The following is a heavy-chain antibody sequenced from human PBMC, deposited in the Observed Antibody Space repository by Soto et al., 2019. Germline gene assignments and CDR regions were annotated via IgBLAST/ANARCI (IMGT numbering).Heavy chain of an antibody. CDR1: GGTFSSYA. V-gene: IGHV1-69*01. J-gene: IGHJ4*02. Sequence: QVQLVQSGAEVKKPGSSVKVSCKASGGTFSSYAISWVRQAPGQGLEWMGGIIPIFGTATYAQKFQGRGTITTDESTSTAYMEVSSLRSEDTAVYYCARVDVGYCSGGSCYSGAVDYWGQGTLVTVSS. CDR3: ARVDVGYCSGGSCYSGAVDY. CDR2: IIPIFGTA. D-gene: IGHD2-15*01.